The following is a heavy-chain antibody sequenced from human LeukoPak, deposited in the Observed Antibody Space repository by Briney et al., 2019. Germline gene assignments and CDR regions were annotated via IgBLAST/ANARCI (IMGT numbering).Heavy chain of an antibody. Sequence: GGSLRLSCAASGFTFSNYAMSWVRQAPGKGLEWVSAISGSGGSTYYADSVKGRFTISRDNSKNTLYLQMNSLRAEDTAVYYCAKDREEYYYDSSGYSDYWGQGTLVTVSS. CDR1: GFTFSNYA. D-gene: IGHD3-22*01. V-gene: IGHV3-23*01. CDR3: AKDREEYYYDSSGYSDY. J-gene: IGHJ4*02. CDR2: ISGSGGST.